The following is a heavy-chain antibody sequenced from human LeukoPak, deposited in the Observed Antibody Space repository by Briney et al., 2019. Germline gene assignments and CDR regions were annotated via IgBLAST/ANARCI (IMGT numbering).Heavy chain of an antibody. CDR1: GFTFNTFD. J-gene: IGHJ6*01. Sequence: PGGSLRLSCAASGFTFNTFDMTWVRQAPGKGVEWVSYISSGSSSRYYADSVKGRFTISRDNAKNSLYLQMNSLRAEDTAVYFCARLRYYAVDVWGQGTTVSVSS. CDR3: ARLRYYAVDV. V-gene: IGHV3-48*01. CDR2: ISSGSSSR.